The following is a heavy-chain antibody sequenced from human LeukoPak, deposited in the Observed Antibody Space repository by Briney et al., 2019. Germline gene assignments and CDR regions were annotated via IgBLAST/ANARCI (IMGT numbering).Heavy chain of an antibody. D-gene: IGHD1-1*01. J-gene: IGHJ4*02. CDR3: ARETYRKAIDY. Sequence: SETLSLTCTVSGGSISSYYWSWIRQPPGKGLEWIGYIYYSGSTNYNPSLKSRVTISVDTSKNQFSLKLSSVTAADTAVYYCARETYRKAIDYWGQGTLVTVSS. CDR1: GGSISSYY. CDR2: IYYSGST. V-gene: IGHV4-59*01.